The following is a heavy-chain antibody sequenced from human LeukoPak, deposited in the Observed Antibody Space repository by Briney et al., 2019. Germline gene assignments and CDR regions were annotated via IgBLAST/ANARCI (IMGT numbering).Heavy chain of an antibody. CDR1: GGSISSSSYY. CDR2: IYYSGNT. Sequence: SETLPLTCTVSGGSISSSSYYWGWIRQPPGKGLEWIGSIYYSGNTYYNPSLKSRVTISVDKSKNQFSLRLSSVTATDTAVYYCARHREDIVVVPFDYWGQGTLVTVPS. J-gene: IGHJ4*02. V-gene: IGHV4-39*01. CDR3: ARHREDIVVVPFDY. D-gene: IGHD2-2*01.